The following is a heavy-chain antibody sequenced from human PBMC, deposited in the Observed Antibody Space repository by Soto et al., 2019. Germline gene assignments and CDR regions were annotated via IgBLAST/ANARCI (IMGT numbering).Heavy chain of an antibody. Sequence: LGESLKISCQGSGYTFIHFWIIWVRQLPGKGLEWMGRIDPSDSSANYSPSFKGHVTFSVDKSLSTAYLHWRSLKDSDSAMYYCASLSRRPPEDPSTLASHDFHHCGQGTNVTASS. D-gene: IGHD6-6*01. J-gene: IGHJ4*01. CDR1: GYTFIHFW. CDR2: IDPSDSSA. CDR3: ASLSRRPPEDPSTLASHDFHH. V-gene: IGHV5-10-1*01.